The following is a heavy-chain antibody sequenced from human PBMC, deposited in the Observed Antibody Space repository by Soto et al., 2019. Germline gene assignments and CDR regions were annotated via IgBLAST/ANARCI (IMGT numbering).Heavy chain of an antibody. V-gene: IGHV6-1*01. CDR2: TYYRSKWYN. J-gene: IGHJ5*02. CDR1: GDSVSSNSAA. Sequence: SQTLSLTCAISGDSVSSNSAAWNWIRHPPSRGLELLGRTYYRSKWYNDYAVSVKSRITINPDTSKNQFSLQLNSVTPEDTAVYYGAREGSGCNNWFDPWGPGTLVTFSS. CDR3: AREGSGCNNWFDP. D-gene: IGHD6-19*01.